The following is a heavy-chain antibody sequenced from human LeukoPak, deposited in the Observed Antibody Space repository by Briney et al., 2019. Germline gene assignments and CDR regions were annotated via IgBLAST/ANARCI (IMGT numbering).Heavy chain of an antibody. J-gene: IGHJ4*02. Sequence: PGGSLRLSCSASGFLFSTYWMAWVRQAPGKGLDWVATISRGGSEKYYVDSVKGRFTISRDNAKNSLYLQVNTLRAEDTAVYYCARGVTSLDHWGRGTLVTVSS. V-gene: IGHV3-7*04. CDR3: ARGVTSLDH. D-gene: IGHD4-17*01. CDR2: ISRGGSEK. CDR1: GFLFSTYW.